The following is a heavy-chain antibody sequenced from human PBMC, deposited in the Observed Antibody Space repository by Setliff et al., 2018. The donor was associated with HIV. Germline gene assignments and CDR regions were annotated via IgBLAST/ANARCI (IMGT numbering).Heavy chain of an antibody. Sequence: ASVKVSCKVSGYTLTELSRHWVRQAPGKGLEWKGSFDPKDGKTRYAQKFQGRVTMTEDTSTDTAYMELSSLRSGHTAVYYYVTGSAARPFDYWGQGTLVPVSS. CDR3: VTGSAARPFDY. J-gene: IGHJ4*02. D-gene: IGHD6-6*01. V-gene: IGHV1-24*01. CDR1: GYTLTELS. CDR2: FDPKDGKT.